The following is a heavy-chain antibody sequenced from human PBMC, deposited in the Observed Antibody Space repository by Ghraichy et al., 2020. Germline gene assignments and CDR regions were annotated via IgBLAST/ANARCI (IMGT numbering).Heavy chain of an antibody. D-gene: IGHD3-22*01. CDR2: IRRQAHGGTT. V-gene: IGHV3-49*04. J-gene: IGHJ4*02. Sequence: LSLTCTASGFTFGDYGMTWVRQAPGQGLEWVGFIRRQAHGGTTEYAASVKGRFTISRDDSKSIAYLLMNSLQTEDTAIYYCSRGDYYDNAGYYLLFDYWGQGTLVTVSS. CDR3: SRGDYYDNAGYYLLFDY. CDR1: GFTFGDYG.